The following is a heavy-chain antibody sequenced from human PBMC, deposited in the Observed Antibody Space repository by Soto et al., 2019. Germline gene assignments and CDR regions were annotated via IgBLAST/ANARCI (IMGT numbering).Heavy chain of an antibody. CDR1: GFTFSSYE. CDR3: ARDLWELTKHGMDV. D-gene: IGHD3-10*01. J-gene: IGHJ6*02. CDR2: ISSGGDTI. Sequence: GSLRLSCAASGFTFSSYEMNWVRQAPGKGLEWVSYISSGGDTIYYADSVKGRFTASRDNAKNSLYLQTNSLRAEDTAVYYCARDLWELTKHGMDVWGQGTTVTVSS. V-gene: IGHV3-48*03.